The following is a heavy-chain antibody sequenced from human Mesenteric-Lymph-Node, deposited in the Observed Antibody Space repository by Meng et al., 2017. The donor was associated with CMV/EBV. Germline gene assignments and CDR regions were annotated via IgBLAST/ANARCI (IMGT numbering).Heavy chain of an antibody. D-gene: IGHD6-13*01. Sequence: ASVKVSCKASGYNFTTYYFHWVRQAPGQGLEYMGWINPNSGGANYAQKFQGRVTMTRDTSISTAYMELRRLTSDDTAVYYCARDGPYSSTPEWFDPWGQGTLVTVSS. CDR3: ARDGPYSSTPEWFDP. CDR2: INPNSGGA. J-gene: IGHJ5*02. CDR1: GYNFTTYY. V-gene: IGHV1-2*02.